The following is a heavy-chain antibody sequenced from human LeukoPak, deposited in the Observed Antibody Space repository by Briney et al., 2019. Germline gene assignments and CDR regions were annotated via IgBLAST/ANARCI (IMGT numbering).Heavy chain of an antibody. CDR2: IYYSGSN. CDR3: ARSYDSSGYYYYAFDI. CDR1: GGSISIYH. V-gene: IGHV4-59*01. D-gene: IGHD3-22*01. J-gene: IGHJ3*02. Sequence: PPETLSLTCTDPGGSISIYHGSWIRQPPGKGREWIGHIYYSGSNKYNPSLKSRVTISVDTSKHQFFLKLSSVTAADTAVYYCARSYDSSGYYYYAFDIWGQGTMVTVSS.